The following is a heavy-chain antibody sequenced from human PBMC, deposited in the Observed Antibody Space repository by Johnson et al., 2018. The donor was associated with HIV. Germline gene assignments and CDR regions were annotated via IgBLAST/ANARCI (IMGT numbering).Heavy chain of an antibody. Sequence: VQLVESGGGVVRPGGSLRLSCAASGFIFDDYDMSWVRQAPGKGLEWVSGISWNCGSTGYADSVEGRFTISRDNAKNSLYLQMSSLRAEDTAVYYCARDAYYGSGSYSQRNTFDVWGQGTMVTVSS. J-gene: IGHJ3*01. CDR2: ISWNCGST. V-gene: IGHV3-20*04. CDR3: ARDAYYGSGSYSQRNTFDV. D-gene: IGHD3-10*01. CDR1: GFIFDDYD.